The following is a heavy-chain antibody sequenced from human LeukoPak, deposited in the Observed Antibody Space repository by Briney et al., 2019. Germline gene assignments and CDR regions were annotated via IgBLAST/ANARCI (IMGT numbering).Heavy chain of an antibody. D-gene: IGHD2-2*01. CDR2: MDHGGST. CDR1: GYSISSGYY. Sequence: SETLSLTCAVSGYSISSGYYWGWIRQPPGKGLEWIGSMDHGGSTFYNPSLRRRVTLLVDTSKNRVSLELSSVTAADTAVYYCARQQYHLLPFLDHYYMDVWGKGTTVTVSS. J-gene: IGHJ6*03. CDR3: ARQQYHLLPFLDHYYMDV. V-gene: IGHV4-38-2*01.